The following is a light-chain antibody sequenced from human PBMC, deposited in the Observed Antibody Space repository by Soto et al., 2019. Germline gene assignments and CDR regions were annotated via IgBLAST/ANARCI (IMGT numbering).Light chain of an antibody. J-gene: IGLJ1*01. CDR1: SSDVGGYNY. CDR3: SSYTSSSTLV. V-gene: IGLV2-14*01. CDR2: EVS. Sequence: QSALTQPASVSGSPGQSITISCTGTSSDVGGYNYVSWYQHHPGKAPKVMIYEVSNRPSGVSNRFSGSKSGNRASLTISGLQAEDEADYYCSSYTSSSTLVFGTGTKLTVL.